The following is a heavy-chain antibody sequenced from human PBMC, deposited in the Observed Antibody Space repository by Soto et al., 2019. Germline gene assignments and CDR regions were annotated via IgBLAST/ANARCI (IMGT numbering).Heavy chain of an antibody. Sequence: GGSLRLSCAASGFTFSSYGVHWVRQAPGKGLEWVAVIWYDGSNKYYADSVKGRFTISRDNSKNTLYLQMNSLRAEDTAVYYCARDRGDGYRPDAFDIWGQGTMVT. CDR3: ARDRGDGYRPDAFDI. CDR2: IWYDGSNK. D-gene: IGHD5-12*01. J-gene: IGHJ3*02. V-gene: IGHV3-33*01. CDR1: GFTFSSYG.